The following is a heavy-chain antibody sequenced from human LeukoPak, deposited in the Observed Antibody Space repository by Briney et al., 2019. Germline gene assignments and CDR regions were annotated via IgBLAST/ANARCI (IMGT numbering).Heavy chain of an antibody. CDR2: IWYDGTDK. CDR1: GVTFINYG. CDR3: ARDGRAVNPFNAFDI. J-gene: IGHJ3*02. D-gene: IGHD4-17*01. V-gene: IGHV3-33*01. Sequence: GGSLRLSCAASGVTFINYGIHWVRQAPGKGLEGVAVIWYDGTDKYYADSVKGRFTISRDNSKNTLYLQMNSLRGEDTAVYYCARDGRAVNPFNAFDIWGQGTVVTVSS.